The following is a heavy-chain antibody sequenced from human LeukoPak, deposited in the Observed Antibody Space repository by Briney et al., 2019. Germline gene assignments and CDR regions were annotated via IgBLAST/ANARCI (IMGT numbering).Heavy chain of an antibody. V-gene: IGHV1-69*06. J-gene: IGHJ3*02. CDR3: AASPGTVGAFDI. CDR2: IIPIFGTA. CDR1: GGTFSSYA. Sequence: ASVKVSCKASGGTFSSYAISWVRQAPGQGLEWMGGIIPIFGTANYAQKFQGRVTITADKSTSTAYMELSSLRSEDTAMYYCAASPGTVGAFDIWGQGSMVTVSS. D-gene: IGHD3-16*01.